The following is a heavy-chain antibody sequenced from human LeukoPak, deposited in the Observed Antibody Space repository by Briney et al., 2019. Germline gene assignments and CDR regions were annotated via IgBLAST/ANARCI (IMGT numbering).Heavy chain of an antibody. Sequence: GGSLRLSCAASGFTFSSYWMTWTRQAPGKGLEWVANIKQDGSEKYYVDSVKGRYTISRDNAKNSLYLQMNSLSAEDTAVYYCARDTGGGYSCYDCWGQGTLVTVSS. CDR2: IKQDGSEK. CDR3: ARDTGGGYSCYDC. J-gene: IGHJ4*02. D-gene: IGHD5-18*01. V-gene: IGHV3-7*01. CDR1: GFTFSSYW.